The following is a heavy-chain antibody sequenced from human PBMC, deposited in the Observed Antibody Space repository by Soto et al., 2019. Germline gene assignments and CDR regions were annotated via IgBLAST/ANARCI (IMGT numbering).Heavy chain of an antibody. CDR1: GFTFSSYG. J-gene: IGHJ4*02. Sequence: PGGSLRISCAASGFTFSSYGMHWVRQAPGKGLEWVAVIWYDGSNKYYADSVKGRFTISRDNSKNTLYLQMNSLRAEDTAVYYCARASSSSVDFDYWGQGTLVTVSS. V-gene: IGHV3-33*01. CDR3: ARASSSSVDFDY. CDR2: IWYDGSNK. D-gene: IGHD6-6*01.